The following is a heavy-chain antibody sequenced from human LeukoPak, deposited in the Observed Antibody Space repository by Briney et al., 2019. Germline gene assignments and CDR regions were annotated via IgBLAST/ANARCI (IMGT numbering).Heavy chain of an antibody. CDR3: ARLNILTGYPFDY. CDR2: IYYSGST. Sequence: SSETLSLTCTVSGGSISSYYWSWIRQPPGKGLEWIGSIYYSGSTYYNPSLKSRVTISVDTSKNQFSLKLSSVTAADTAVYYCARLNILTGYPFDYWGQGTLVTVSS. V-gene: IGHV4-59*05. J-gene: IGHJ4*02. CDR1: GGSISSYY. D-gene: IGHD3-9*01.